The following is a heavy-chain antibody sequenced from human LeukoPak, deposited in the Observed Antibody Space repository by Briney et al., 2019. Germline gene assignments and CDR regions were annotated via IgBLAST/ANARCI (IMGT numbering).Heavy chain of an antibody. V-gene: IGHV3-7*03. D-gene: IGHD6-19*01. J-gene: IGHJ4*02. CDR2: IKEDGSQK. Sequence: GGSLRLSCAASGFTFSSYWMSWVRQVPGKGLDWVASIKEDGSQKYYVDSVKGRFTISRDNAKNSLSLQMNSLRAEDTAVYYCARQMSPGSGWFRFYFDYWGQGTLVTVST. CDR3: ARQMSPGSGWFRFYFDY. CDR1: GFTFSSYW.